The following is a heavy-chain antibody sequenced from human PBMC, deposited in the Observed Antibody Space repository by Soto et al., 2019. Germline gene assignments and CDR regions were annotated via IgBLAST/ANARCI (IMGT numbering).Heavy chain of an antibody. V-gene: IGHV4-34*01. CDR1: GGSFSGYY. Sequence: SETLSLTCAVYGGSFSGYYWSWIRQPPGKGLEWIGENNHSGSTNYNPSLKSRATISVDTSKNQFSLKLSSVTAADTAVYYCATTSRGRYYFDYWGQGTLVTVSS. CDR3: ATTSRGRYYFDY. J-gene: IGHJ4*02. CDR2: NNHSGST.